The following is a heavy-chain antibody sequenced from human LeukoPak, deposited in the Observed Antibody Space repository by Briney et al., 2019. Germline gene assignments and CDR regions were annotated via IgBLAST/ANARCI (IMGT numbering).Heavy chain of an antibody. CDR3: ARKAVWQLVSGGKNYYYYGMDV. J-gene: IGHJ6*02. V-gene: IGHV4-59*08. D-gene: IGHD6-13*01. Sequence: SETLSLTCTVSGGSISSYYWSWIRQPPGKGLEWIGYIYYSGSTNYNPSLKSRVTISVDTSKNQFSLKLSSVTAADTAVYYCARKAVWQLVSGGKNYYYYGMDVWGQGTTVTVSS. CDR1: GGSISSYY. CDR2: IYYSGST.